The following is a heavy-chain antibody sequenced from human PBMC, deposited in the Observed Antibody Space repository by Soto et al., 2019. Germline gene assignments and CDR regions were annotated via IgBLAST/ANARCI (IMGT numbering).Heavy chain of an antibody. V-gene: IGHV1-69*13. D-gene: IGHD3-9*01. J-gene: IGHJ4*02. CDR1: GGTFSSYA. Sequence: ASVKVSCKASGGTFSSYAISWVRQAPGQGLEWMGGIIPIFGTANYAQKFQGRVTITADESTSTAYMELSSLRSEDTAVYYCAREKGELRYFDWLIYWGQGTLVTVSS. CDR2: IIPIFGTA. CDR3: AREKGELRYFDWLIY.